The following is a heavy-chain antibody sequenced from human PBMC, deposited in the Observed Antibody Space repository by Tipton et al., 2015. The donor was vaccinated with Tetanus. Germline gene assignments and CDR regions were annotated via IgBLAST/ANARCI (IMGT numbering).Heavy chain of an antibody. CDR1: GGSISNHY. CDR2: LYDNGGT. J-gene: IGHJ4*02. V-gene: IGHV4-59*11. CDR3: ARDPWLDY. Sequence: GLVKPSETLSLTCTVSGGSISNHYWSWIRQPPGKGLEWIGYLYDNGGTKYNPSPNSRVTISVDTPKKQLSLKLTSVTAADTAVYYCARDPWLDYWGQGTLVTVSS.